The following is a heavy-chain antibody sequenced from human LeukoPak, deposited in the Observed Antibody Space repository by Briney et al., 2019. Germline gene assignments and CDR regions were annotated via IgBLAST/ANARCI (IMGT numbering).Heavy chain of an antibody. J-gene: IGHJ5*02. V-gene: IGHV1-8*01. CDR1: GYTFTSYG. CDR3: ARGHQYYDFWSGYRAFDP. CDR2: MNPNSGNT. D-gene: IGHD3-3*01. Sequence: ASVKVSCKASGYTFTSYGINWVRQATGQGPEWMGWMNPNSGNTGYAQKFQGRVTMTRNTSISTAYMELSSLRSEDTAVYYCARGHQYYDFWSGYRAFDPWGQGTLVTVSS.